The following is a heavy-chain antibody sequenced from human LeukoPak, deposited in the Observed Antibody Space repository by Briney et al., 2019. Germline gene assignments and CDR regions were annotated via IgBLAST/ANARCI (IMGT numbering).Heavy chain of an antibody. D-gene: IGHD6-13*01. Sequence: SQTLSLTCTVSGGSISSGSYYWSWIRQPAGKGLEWIGRIYTSGSTNYNPSLKSRVTISVDTSKNQFSLKLSSVTAADTAVYYCARFPREDTAAGSEYYYYYYMDVWGKGTTVTVSS. CDR2: IYTSGST. CDR1: GGSISSGSYY. J-gene: IGHJ6*03. CDR3: ARFPREDTAAGSEYYYYYYMDV. V-gene: IGHV4-61*02.